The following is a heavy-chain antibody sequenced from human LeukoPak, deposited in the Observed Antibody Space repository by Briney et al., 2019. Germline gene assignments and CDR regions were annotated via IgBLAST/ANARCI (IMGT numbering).Heavy chain of an antibody. CDR3: ARGGDGYNAFDY. CDR2: IIPIFGTA. V-gene: IGHV1-69*05. J-gene: IGHJ4*02. D-gene: IGHD5-24*01. CDR1: GGTFSSYA. Sequence: ASVKISCKASGGTFSSYAISWVRQAPGQGLEWMGGIIPIFGTANYAQKFQGRVTITTGESTSTAYMELSSLRSEDTAVYYCARGGDGYNAFDYWGQGTLVTVSS.